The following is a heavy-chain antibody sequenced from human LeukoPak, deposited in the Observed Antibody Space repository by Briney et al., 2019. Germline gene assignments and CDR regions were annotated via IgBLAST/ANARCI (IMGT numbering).Heavy chain of an antibody. CDR1: GGSFSGYY. CDR2: INHSGST. D-gene: IGHD2/OR15-2a*01. J-gene: IGHJ3*02. CDR3: ARDVEYDAFDI. Sequence: SETLSLTCAVYGGSFSGYYWSWIRQPPGKGLEWIGEINHSGSTNYNPSLKSRVTISVDTSKNQFSLKLSSVTAADTAVYYCARDVEYDAFDIWGQGTMVTVSS. V-gene: IGHV4-34*01.